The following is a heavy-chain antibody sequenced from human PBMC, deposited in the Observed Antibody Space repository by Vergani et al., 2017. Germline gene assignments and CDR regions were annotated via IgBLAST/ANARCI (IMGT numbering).Heavy chain of an antibody. CDR3: ATVVGGDYDSSGYYYFDY. CDR1: GYTLTELS. CDR2: FDPEDGET. Sequence: QVQLVQSGAEVKKPGASVKVSCKVSGYTLTELSMHWVRQAPGKGLGWMGGFDPEDGETIYAQKFQGRVTMTEDTSTDTAYVELRSLRSEDTAVYYCATVVGGDYDSSGYYYFDYWGQGTLVSVSA. J-gene: IGHJ4*02. D-gene: IGHD3-22*01. V-gene: IGHV1-24*01.